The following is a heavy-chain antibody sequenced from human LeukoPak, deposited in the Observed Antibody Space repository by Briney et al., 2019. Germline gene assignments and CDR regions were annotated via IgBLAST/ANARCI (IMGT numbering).Heavy chain of an antibody. CDR3: TRSFPGIVGAADF. V-gene: IGHV4-59*01. D-gene: IGHD1-26*01. CDR1: GGSIISYY. CDR2: IHSSGKT. J-gene: IGHJ4*02. Sequence: SETLSLTCTVSGGSIISYYWSWIRQSPGKGLEWIGYIHSSGKTNYNPSFKSRVTISVDTSKNQFSLNVNSMAAADTDVYYCTRSFPGIVGAADFWGQGTLVTVSS.